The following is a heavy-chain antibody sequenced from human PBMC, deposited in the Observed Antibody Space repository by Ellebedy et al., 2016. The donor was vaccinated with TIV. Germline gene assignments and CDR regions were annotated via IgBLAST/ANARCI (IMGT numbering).Heavy chain of an antibody. CDR3: AKDMGRFLEWDDNYFDS. Sequence: SLKISXAASGFTFDDYAMHWVRQAPGKGLEWVSGISWNSGNIGYADSVKGRFAISRENAKNSLYLQMSSLRPDDTAFYYCAKDMGRFLEWDDNYFDSWGQGTLVTVSS. J-gene: IGHJ4*02. CDR2: ISWNSGNI. CDR1: GFTFDDYA. V-gene: IGHV3-9*01. D-gene: IGHD3-3*01.